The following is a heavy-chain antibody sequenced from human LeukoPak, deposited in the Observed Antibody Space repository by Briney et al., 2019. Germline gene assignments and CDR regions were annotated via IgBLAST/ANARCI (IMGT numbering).Heavy chain of an antibody. CDR3: ARALSLTDDY. D-gene: IGHD7-27*01. CDR1: GYTFTGYY. Sequence: ASVKVSCKASGYTFTGYYIHGVRQPPGQGLEWMGWINPNSGGTNYAQKFQGRVTMTRDTSISTAYMELSRLRSDDTAVYYCARALSLTDDYWGQGTLVTVSS. CDR2: INPNSGGT. J-gene: IGHJ4*02. V-gene: IGHV1-2*02.